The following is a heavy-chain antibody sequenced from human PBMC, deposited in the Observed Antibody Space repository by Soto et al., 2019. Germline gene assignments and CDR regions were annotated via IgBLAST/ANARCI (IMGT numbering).Heavy chain of an antibody. V-gene: IGHV3-33*01. J-gene: IGHJ6*02. CDR2: IWYDGSNK. Sequence: QVQLVESGGGVVQPGRSLRLSCAASGFTFSSYGMHWVRQAPGKGLEWGAVIWYDGSNKYYADSVKGRFTISRDNSKNTLYLQMNSLRAEDTAVYYCARDKGPVYYYYGMDVWGQGTTVTVSS. CDR1: GFTFSSYG. D-gene: IGHD4-17*01. CDR3: ARDKGPVYYYYGMDV.